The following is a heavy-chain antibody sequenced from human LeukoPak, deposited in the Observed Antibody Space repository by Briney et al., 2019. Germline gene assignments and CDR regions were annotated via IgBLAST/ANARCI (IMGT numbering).Heavy chain of an antibody. Sequence: PGGSLRLSCVASGFTFSSYSMNWVRQAPGKGLEWVSYISSSGDTIYYADSVKGRFTISRDNAKNSLYLQMNSLRDEDTAVYYCPIDSRWFFDYWGQGTLVTVSS. D-gene: IGHD6-13*01. CDR3: PIDSRWFFDY. CDR2: ISSSGDTI. V-gene: IGHV3-48*02. J-gene: IGHJ4*02. CDR1: GFTFSSYS.